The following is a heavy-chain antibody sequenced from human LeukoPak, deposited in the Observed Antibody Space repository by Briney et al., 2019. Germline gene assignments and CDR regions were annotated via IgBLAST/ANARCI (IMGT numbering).Heavy chain of an antibody. D-gene: IGHD3-22*01. J-gene: IGHJ4*02. CDR3: ARGNYYDSYFDY. CDR2: MNPNSGNT. CDR1: GYTFTGYY. V-gene: IGHV1-8*02. Sequence: ASVKVSCKASGYTFTGYYMHWVRQATGQGLEWMGWMNPNSGNTGYAQKFQGRVTMTRNTSISTAYMELSSLRSEDTAVYYCARGNYYDSYFDYWGQGTLVTVSS.